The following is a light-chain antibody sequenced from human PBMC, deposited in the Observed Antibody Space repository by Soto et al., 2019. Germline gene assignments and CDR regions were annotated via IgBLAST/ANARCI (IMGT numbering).Light chain of an antibody. Sequence: DIVMTQSPDSLAVSLGERATINCKSGQSILSSSNNRNYLAWYQQKPGQPPKLLIYWASTRESGVPDRFSGSGSGADFTLTISSLQAEDVAVYYCQQFYGAPYTFGQGTKLEIK. CDR3: QQFYGAPYT. CDR1: QSILSSSNNRNY. J-gene: IGKJ2*01. V-gene: IGKV4-1*01. CDR2: WAS.